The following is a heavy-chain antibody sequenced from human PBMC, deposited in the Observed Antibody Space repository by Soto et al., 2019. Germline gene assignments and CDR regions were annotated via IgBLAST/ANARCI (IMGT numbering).Heavy chain of an antibody. Sequence: GGSLRLSCAAPGFTFSSYGMHWVRQAPGKGLEWVAVISYDGSNKYYADSVKGRFTISRDNSKNTLYLQMNSLRAEDTAVYYCAKDLLGFAIYYYGMDVWGQGTTVTVSS. CDR2: ISYDGSNK. V-gene: IGHV3-30*18. D-gene: IGHD3-16*01. CDR3: AKDLLGFAIYYYGMDV. CDR1: GFTFSSYG. J-gene: IGHJ6*02.